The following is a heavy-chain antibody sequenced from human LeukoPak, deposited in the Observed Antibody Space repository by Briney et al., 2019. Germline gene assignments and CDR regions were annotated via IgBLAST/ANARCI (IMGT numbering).Heavy chain of an antibody. Sequence: SETLSLTCTLSGGSISTYYWTWIRQPPGKGLEWIGYINYTGSTNYNPSLKSRVTISVDTSKNQFPLKLSSVTAADTAVYYCARYYYDSSGAWRYYDLWGRGTLVTVSS. D-gene: IGHD3-22*01. CDR2: INYTGST. CDR1: GGSISTYY. J-gene: IGHJ2*01. V-gene: IGHV4-59*01. CDR3: ARYYYDSSGAWRYYDL.